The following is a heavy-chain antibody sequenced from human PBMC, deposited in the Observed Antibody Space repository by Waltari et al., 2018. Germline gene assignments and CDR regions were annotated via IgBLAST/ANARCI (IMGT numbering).Heavy chain of an antibody. V-gene: IGHV3-33*01. CDR1: GFTFSSYG. CDR3: ARGVSGFDY. Sequence: QVQLVESGGGVVQPGRSLRLSCAASGFTFSSYGMHWVRQAPGKGLEWVAVIWYDGSNKYYADAVKGRFTISRDNSKNTLYLQMNSLRAEDTAVYYCARGVSGFDYWGQGTLVTVSS. D-gene: IGHD6-25*01. CDR2: IWYDGSNK. J-gene: IGHJ4*02.